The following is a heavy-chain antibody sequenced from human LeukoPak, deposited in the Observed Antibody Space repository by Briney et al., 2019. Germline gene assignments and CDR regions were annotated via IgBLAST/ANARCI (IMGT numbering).Heavy chain of an antibody. CDR1: GFTFSHYG. CDR2: IWSDATNK. CDR3: AKDAQRGFDYSNSLEY. J-gene: IGHJ4*02. V-gene: IGHV3-33*06. D-gene: IGHD4-11*01. Sequence: GGSLTLSCAASGFTFSHYGMHWVRQAPGKGLEWVAVIWSDATNKYYADSVKGRFTIYRDDSQSRVFLQMNSLRAEDTALYYCAKDAQRGFDYSNSLEYWGQGALVSVSS.